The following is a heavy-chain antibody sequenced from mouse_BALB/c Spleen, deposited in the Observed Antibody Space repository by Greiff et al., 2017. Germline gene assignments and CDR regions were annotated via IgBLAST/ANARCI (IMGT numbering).Heavy chain of an antibody. CDR3: ARQGDGYYAY. J-gene: IGHJ3*01. Sequence: EVKLMESGGGLVKPGGSLKLSCAASGFAFSSYDMSWVRQTPEKRLEWVAYISSGGGSTYYPDTVKGRFTISRDNAKNTLYLQMSSLKSEDTAMYYCARQGDGYYAYWGQGTLVTVSA. CDR1: GFAFSSYD. CDR2: ISSGGGST. V-gene: IGHV5-12-1*01. D-gene: IGHD2-3*01.